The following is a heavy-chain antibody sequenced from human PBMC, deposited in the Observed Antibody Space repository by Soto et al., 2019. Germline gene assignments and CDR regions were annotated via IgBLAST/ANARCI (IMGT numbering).Heavy chain of an antibody. CDR1: GFSLSTNGMG. CDR2: IYWDDDK. J-gene: IGHJ4*02. V-gene: IGHV2-5*02. CDR3: ARLTRGVYDLDRLWEKFDY. D-gene: IGHD5-12*01. Sequence: QITVKESGLPLVKPTQTLTLTCTFSGFSLSTNGMGVGWIRQSPGKALEWLALIYWDDDKRYSPSLRRRLTITQDPPKTQVDLTMTNMDPVDTAPYYCARLTRGVYDLDRLWEKFDYWGQGTLVTVSS.